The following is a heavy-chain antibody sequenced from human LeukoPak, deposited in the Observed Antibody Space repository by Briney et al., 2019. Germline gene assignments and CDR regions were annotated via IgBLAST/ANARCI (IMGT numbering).Heavy chain of an antibody. Sequence: GGSLRLSCAASGFTFSSYSMNWVRQAPGKGLEWVSSISSSSSYIYYADSVKGRFTISRDNAKNSLYLQMNSLRAEDTAVYYCARDGDWSIAARYFDYWGQGTLVTVSS. CDR3: ARDGDWSIAARYFDY. CDR1: GFTFSSYS. D-gene: IGHD6-6*01. CDR2: ISSSSSYI. V-gene: IGHV3-21*01. J-gene: IGHJ4*02.